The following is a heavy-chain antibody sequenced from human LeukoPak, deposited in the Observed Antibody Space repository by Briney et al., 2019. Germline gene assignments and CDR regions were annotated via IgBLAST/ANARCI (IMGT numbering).Heavy chain of an antibody. D-gene: IGHD6-6*01. CDR1: GFTFSTYW. Sequence: GGSLRLSCAASGFTFSTYWMHWVRQAPGKGLVWVSRINTDGSSTTYADSVKGRFTISRDNAKNTLYLQMNSLRAEDTAVYYCARDRPHNWFDPWGQGTLVTVSS. J-gene: IGHJ5*02. CDR3: ARDRPHNWFDP. V-gene: IGHV3-74*01. CDR2: INTDGSST.